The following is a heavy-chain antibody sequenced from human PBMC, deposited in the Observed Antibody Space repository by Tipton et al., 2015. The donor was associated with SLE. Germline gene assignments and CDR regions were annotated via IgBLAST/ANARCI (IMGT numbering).Heavy chain of an antibody. J-gene: IGHJ5*02. CDR3: ARRWAVVVVAARWFDP. V-gene: IGHV4-34*01. CDR2: INHSGST. D-gene: IGHD2-15*01. Sequence: TLSLTCAVYGGSFSGYYWSWIRQPPGKGLEWIGEINHSGSTNYNPSLKSRVTMSVDTSKNQFSLKLSSVTAADTAVYYCARRWAVVVVAARWFDPWGQGTLVTVSS. CDR1: GGSFSGYY.